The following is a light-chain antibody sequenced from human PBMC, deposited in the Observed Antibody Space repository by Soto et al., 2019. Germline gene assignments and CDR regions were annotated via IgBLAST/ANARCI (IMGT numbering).Light chain of an antibody. Sequence: QSALTQPASVSGSPGQSITISCTGPSSDVGGYNYVSWYQQQPGKAPKLMIYDVSNRPSGVSNRFSGSKSGNTASLTISGLQAEDEADYYCSSYTSSSTLVFGGGTQLTVL. J-gene: IGLJ2*01. CDR3: SSYTSSSTLV. CDR2: DVS. CDR1: SSDVGGYNY. V-gene: IGLV2-14*01.